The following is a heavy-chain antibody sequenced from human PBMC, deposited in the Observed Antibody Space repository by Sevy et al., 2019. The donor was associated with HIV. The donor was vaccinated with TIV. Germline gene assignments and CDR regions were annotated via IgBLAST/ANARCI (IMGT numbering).Heavy chain of an antibody. Sequence: SETLSLTCAVSGGSISSSNWWSWVRQPPGKGLEWIGEIYHSGSTNYNPSLKRRVTISVDKSKNQFSLKLSSVTAADTAVYYCAGSYDILIGFDYWGQGTLVTVSS. V-gene: IGHV4-4*02. D-gene: IGHD3-9*01. CDR2: IYHSGST. J-gene: IGHJ4*02. CDR1: GGSISSSNW. CDR3: AGSYDILIGFDY.